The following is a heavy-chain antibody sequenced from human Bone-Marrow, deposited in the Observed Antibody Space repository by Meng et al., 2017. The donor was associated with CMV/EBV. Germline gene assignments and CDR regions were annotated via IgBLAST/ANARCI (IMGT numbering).Heavy chain of an antibody. Sequence: GSLRLSCAVYGGSFSGYYWSWIRQPPGKGLEWIGEINHSGSTNYNPSLKSRVTISVDTSKNQFSLKLSSVTAADTAVYYCARENGYGGNFLDYWGQGTLVTVSS. J-gene: IGHJ4*02. CDR3: ARENGYGGNFLDY. CDR2: INHSGST. CDR1: GGSFSGYY. V-gene: IGHV4-34*01. D-gene: IGHD4-23*01.